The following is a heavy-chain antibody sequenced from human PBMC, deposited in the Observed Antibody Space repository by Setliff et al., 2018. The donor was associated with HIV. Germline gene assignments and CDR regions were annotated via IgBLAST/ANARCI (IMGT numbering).Heavy chain of an antibody. J-gene: IGHJ3*02. D-gene: IGHD3-22*01. CDR1: GDSVSGYY. CDR2: VHNSAGS. V-gene: IGHV4-4*07. CDR3: ARDRIEVLADSPHDVFDI. Sequence: PSETLSLTCAVSGDSVSGYYWSWLRQPAGRGLEWIGRVHNSAGSNYNPSLKSRVTMSVDTAKNQLSLKLTAVSAADTAVYYCARDRIEVLADSPHDVFDIWGRGIMVTVSS.